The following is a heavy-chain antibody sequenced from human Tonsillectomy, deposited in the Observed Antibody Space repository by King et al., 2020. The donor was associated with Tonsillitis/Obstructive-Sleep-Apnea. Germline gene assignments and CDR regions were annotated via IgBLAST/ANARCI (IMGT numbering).Heavy chain of an antibody. Sequence: VQLQESGTGLVKPSGTLSLTCAVSGGSISSINWYSWVRQPPGKGLEWIGEIYHSGSTKYNPSLKSRVTISVDKSKNQFSLKLSSVTAADTAVYYRIRNSGQYNWFDPWGQGTLVTVSS. CDR3: IRNSGQYNWFDP. CDR2: IYHSGST. CDR1: GGSISSINW. D-gene: IGHD6-19*01. V-gene: IGHV4-4*02. J-gene: IGHJ5*02.